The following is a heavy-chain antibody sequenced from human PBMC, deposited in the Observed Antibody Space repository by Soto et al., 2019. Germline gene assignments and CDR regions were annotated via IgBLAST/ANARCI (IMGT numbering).Heavy chain of an antibody. J-gene: IGHJ6*02. D-gene: IGHD2-2*01. Sequence: PGGSLRLSCAASGFTFSSYSMNWVRQAPGKGLEWVSYISSSSSTIYYADSVKGRFTISRDNAKNSLYLQMNSLRDEDTAVYYCARDRIVVVPAAMSYYYYGMDVWGQGTTVTVSS. CDR1: GFTFSSYS. V-gene: IGHV3-48*02. CDR2: ISSSSSTI. CDR3: ARDRIVVVPAAMSYYYYGMDV.